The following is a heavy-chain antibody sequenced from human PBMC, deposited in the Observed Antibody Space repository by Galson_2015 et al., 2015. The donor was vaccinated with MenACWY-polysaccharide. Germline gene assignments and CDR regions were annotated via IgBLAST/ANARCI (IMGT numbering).Heavy chain of an antibody. Sequence: SVKVSCKASGYTFTSYDINWVRQATGQGLEWMGWMNPKSGNTGYAQKFQGRVTMTRNTSISTAYMELSSLRSEDTAVYFCARSKPRRFGYRGNTSCYIGMDVWGQGTTVTVSS. CDR3: ARSKPRRFGYRGNTSCYIGMDV. CDR1: GYTFTSYD. CDR2: MNPKSGNT. J-gene: IGHJ6*02. V-gene: IGHV1-8*01. D-gene: IGHD2-2*02.